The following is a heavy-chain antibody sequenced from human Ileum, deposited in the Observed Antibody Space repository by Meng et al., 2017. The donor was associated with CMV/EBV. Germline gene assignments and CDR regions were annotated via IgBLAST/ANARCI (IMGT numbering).Heavy chain of an antibody. J-gene: IGHJ4*02. CDR2: INHSGST. D-gene: IGHD5-24*01. CDR3: ARGRRDGYNNPPLDY. Sequence: VHLQRWAAGLLEPSEDLSLPCAVYGGSFSGYYWCWIRQPPRKGLEWIGEINHSGSTNSNPSLKSRVTISVDTSKNQFSLKLSSVTAADTAVYYCARGRRDGYNNPPLDYWGQGTLVTVSS. CDR1: GGSFSGYY. V-gene: IGHV4-34*01.